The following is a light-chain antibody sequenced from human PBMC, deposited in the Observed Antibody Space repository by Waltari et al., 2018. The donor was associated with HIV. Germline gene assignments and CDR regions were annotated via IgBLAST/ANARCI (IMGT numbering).Light chain of an antibody. V-gene: IGLV3-19*01. CDR3: NSRDSSGNHVV. CDR1: SLRSYY. CDR2: GKN. J-gene: IGLJ2*01. Sequence: SSELTQDPAVSVALGQTVRITCQGDSLRSYYASWYQQKPGQAPVLVIYGKNNRPSGIPDRFFGSSSGNTASLTITGAQAEDEADYYCNSRDSSGNHVVFGGGTKLTVL.